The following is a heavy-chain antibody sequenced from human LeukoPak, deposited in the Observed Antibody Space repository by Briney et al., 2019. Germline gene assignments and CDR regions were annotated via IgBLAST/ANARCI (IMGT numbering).Heavy chain of an antibody. CDR2: ISSSSSTI. CDR3: ARDHRRHRLLPLPWDV. Sequence: GGSLRLSCAASGFTFSSYSMNWVRQAPGKGLEWVSYISSSSSTIYYADSVKGRFTISRDNAKNSLYLQMNGLRAEDTAVYYCARDHRRHRLLPLPWDVWGKGTTVTVSS. V-gene: IGHV3-48*01. CDR1: GFTFSSYS. D-gene: IGHD1-26*01. J-gene: IGHJ6*04.